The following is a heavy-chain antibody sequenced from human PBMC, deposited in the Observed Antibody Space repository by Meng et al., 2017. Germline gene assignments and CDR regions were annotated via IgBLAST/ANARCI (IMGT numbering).Heavy chain of an antibody. J-gene: IGHJ6*02. CDR2: INPNSGGT. D-gene: IGHD2-15*01. CDR1: GYTFTGYY. CDR3: ARLKKPDIVVVVAAWDYYYGMDV. Sequence: ASVKVSCKASGYTFTGYYMHWVRQAPGQGLEWMGRINPNSGGTHYAQKFQGRVTMTRDTSISTAYMELSRLRSDDTAVYYCARLKKPDIVVVVAAWDYYYGMDVWGQGTTVTVSS. V-gene: IGHV1-2*06.